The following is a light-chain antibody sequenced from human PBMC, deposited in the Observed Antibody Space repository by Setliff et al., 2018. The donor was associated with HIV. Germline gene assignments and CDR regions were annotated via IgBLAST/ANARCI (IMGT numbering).Light chain of an antibody. CDR2: DVT. CDR1: STDIGAYNF. CDR3: SSYTSSSTPYV. V-gene: IGLV2-14*03. J-gene: IGLJ1*01. Sequence: QSALTQSASVSGSPGQSITISCTGSSTDIGAYNFVSWYQQYPGKAPKLIIYDVTRRPSGVSNRFSGSKSGNTASLTISGLQTEDEADYYCSSYTSSSTPYVFGTGTKVTVL.